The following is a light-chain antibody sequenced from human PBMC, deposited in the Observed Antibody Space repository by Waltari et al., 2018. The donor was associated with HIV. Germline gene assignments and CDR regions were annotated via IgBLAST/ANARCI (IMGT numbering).Light chain of an antibody. CDR1: NCGRKG. V-gene: IGLV3-21*04. CDR2: YDS. Sequence: SYVLTQPPTVSVASGTSASITCEAANCGRKGVHWYQQKPGQAPILVIYYDSDRPSGIPERFSGSNSGNTATLTISRVEAGDEADYYCQVWHISTDHWVFGAGTKLTVV. CDR3: QVWHISTDHWV. J-gene: IGLJ3*02.